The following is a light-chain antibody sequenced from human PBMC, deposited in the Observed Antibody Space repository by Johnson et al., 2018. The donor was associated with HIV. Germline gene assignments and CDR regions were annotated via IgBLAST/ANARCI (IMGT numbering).Light chain of an antibody. CDR3: GTWDSSLRVGF. CDR1: SSNIGNNF. CDR2: DNN. J-gene: IGLJ1*01. Sequence: QSILTQPPSVSAAPGQKVTISCSGSSSNIGNNFISWYQQLPGSAPKLLIYDNNKRPSGIPDRFSGSKSGTSATLRLTGLQTGDEADYYCGTWDSSLRVGFFGTGSKVTVL. V-gene: IGLV1-51*01.